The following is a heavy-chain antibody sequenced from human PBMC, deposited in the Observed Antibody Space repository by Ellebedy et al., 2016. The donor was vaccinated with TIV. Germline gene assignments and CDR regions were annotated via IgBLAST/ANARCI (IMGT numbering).Heavy chain of an antibody. J-gene: IGHJ4*02. CDR3: ARDLDDSSGYYYPMIDY. Sequence: GGSLRLSCAASGFLFSDYTMHWVRQAPGKGLEWVAVTSDDETSKHYADSVKGRFTISRDNSRRTLYLQMNSLRAEDTAMYYCARDLDDSSGYYYPMIDYWGQGTLVTVSS. CDR2: TSDDETSK. D-gene: IGHD3-22*01. V-gene: IGHV3-30-3*01. CDR1: GFLFSDYT.